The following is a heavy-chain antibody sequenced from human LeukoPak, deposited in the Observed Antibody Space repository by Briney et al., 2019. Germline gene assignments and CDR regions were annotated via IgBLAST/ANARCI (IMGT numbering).Heavy chain of an antibody. Sequence: GGSLRLSCAASGFTFNNYAMSWVRQAPGKGLEWVSAISVSDAGTYYADSVKGRFTISRDNSKNTLYLQMNSLRAEDAAVYYCARYYYDSSGYYKFDYWGQGTLVTVSS. CDR1: GFTFNNYA. D-gene: IGHD3-22*01. CDR3: ARYYYDSSGYYKFDY. J-gene: IGHJ4*02. CDR2: ISVSDAGT. V-gene: IGHV3-23*01.